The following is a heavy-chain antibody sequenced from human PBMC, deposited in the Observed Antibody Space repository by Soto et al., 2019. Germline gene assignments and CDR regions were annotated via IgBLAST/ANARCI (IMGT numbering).Heavy chain of an antibody. V-gene: IGHV3-7*05. CDR3: ARLRFITLERDFDS. Sequence: EVQLVESGGGLVQPGGSLRLSCAASGFTFTSYWMSWVRQAPGKGLDWVANIKQDGSSKYYVDSVKGRFTVSRDNAQSSIYLQMDSLRDDDTAVDRCARLRFITLERDFDSWGQGTLVVVSS. D-gene: IGHD1-1*01. J-gene: IGHJ4*02. CDR2: IKQDGSSK. CDR1: GFTFTSYW.